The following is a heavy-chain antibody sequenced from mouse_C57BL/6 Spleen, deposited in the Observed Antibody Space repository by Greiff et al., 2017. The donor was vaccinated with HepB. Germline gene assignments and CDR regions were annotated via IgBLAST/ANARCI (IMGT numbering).Heavy chain of an antibody. CDR3: ARERDYDGYFDY. Sequence: QVQLQQSGAELVRPGSSVKLSCKASGYTFTSYWMHWVKQRPIQGLEWIGNIDPSDSETHYNQKFKDKATLTVDKSSSTAYMQLSSLTSEDSSVYYCARERDYDGYFDYWGQGTTLTVSS. J-gene: IGHJ2*01. CDR1: GYTFTSYW. D-gene: IGHD2-4*01. CDR2: IDPSDSET. V-gene: IGHV1-52*01.